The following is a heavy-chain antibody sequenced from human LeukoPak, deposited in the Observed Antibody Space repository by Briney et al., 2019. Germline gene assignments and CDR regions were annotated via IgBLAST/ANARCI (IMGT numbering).Heavy chain of an antibody. J-gene: IGHJ4*02. CDR2: ISSSGSTI. CDR1: GFTFSDYY. CDR3: AGGVGDFRSGYQYASLDY. V-gene: IGHV3-11*04. Sequence: GGSLRLSCAASGFTFSDYYMSWIRQAPGKGLEWVSYISSSGSTIYYADSVKGRFTISRDNAKNSLYLQMNSLRAEDTAVYYCAGGVGDFRSGYQYASLDYWGQGTLVTVSS. D-gene: IGHD3-3*01.